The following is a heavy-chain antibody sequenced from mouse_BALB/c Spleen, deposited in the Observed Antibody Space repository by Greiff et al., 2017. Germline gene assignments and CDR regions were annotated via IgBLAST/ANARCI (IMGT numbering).Heavy chain of an antibody. V-gene: IGHV3-8*02. CDR3: ARGYDGAWFAY. D-gene: IGHD2-14*01. CDR2: ISYSGST. CDR1: GDSITSGY. Sequence: EVKVEESGPSLVKPSQTLSLTCSVTGDSITSGYWNWIRKFPGNKLEYMGYISYSGSTYYNPSLKSRISITRDTSKNQYYLQLNSVTTEDTATYYCARGYDGAWFAYWGQGTLVTVSA. J-gene: IGHJ3*01.